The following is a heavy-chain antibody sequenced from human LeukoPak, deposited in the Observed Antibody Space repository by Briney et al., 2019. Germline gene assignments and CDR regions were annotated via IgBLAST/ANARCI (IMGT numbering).Heavy chain of an antibody. J-gene: IGHJ4*02. D-gene: IGHD3-3*01. CDR1: GGTFSSCA. V-gene: IGHV1-69*05. Sequence: SVKVSCKASGGTFSSCAISWVRQAPGQGLEWMGGIIPIFGTANYAQKFQGRVTITTDESTSTAYMELSSLRSEDTAVYYCARDALDFWSGYHDYWGQGTLVTVSS. CDR2: IIPIFGTA. CDR3: ARDALDFWSGYHDY.